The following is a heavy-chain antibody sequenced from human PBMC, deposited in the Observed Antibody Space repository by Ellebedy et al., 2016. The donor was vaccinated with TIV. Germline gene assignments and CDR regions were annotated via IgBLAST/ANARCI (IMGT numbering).Heavy chain of an antibody. V-gene: IGHV1-46*01. J-gene: IGHJ4*02. CDR3: ARDKDILTGYLCY. CDR2: INPIGGST. CDR1: GYIFTNYS. Sequence: AASVKVSCKASGYIFTNYSIHWVRQAPGQGLEWMGIINPIGGSTSDAQKFQGRVTMTRDTSTSTVYMELSSLRSEDTAVYYCARDKDILTGYLCYWGQGTLVTVSA. D-gene: IGHD3-9*01.